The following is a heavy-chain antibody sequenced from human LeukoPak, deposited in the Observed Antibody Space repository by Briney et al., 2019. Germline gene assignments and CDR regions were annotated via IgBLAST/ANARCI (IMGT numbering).Heavy chain of an antibody. CDR3: ARDRGVDTAMVNWFDP. J-gene: IGHJ5*02. CDR2: SSSSSSYI. Sequence: GGSLRLSCAASGFTFSSYSMNWVRQAPGKGPEWVSSSSSSSSYIYYADSVKGRFTISRDNAKNSLYLQMNSLRAEDTALYYCARDRGVDTAMVNWFDPWGQGTLVTVSS. V-gene: IGHV3-21*04. D-gene: IGHD5-18*01. CDR1: GFTFSSYS.